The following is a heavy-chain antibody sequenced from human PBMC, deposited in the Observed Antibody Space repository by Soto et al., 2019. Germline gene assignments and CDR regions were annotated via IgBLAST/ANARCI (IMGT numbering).Heavy chain of an antibody. CDR3: ARADGEIAARLYFDY. CDR2: ISAYNGNT. D-gene: IGHD6-6*01. Sequence: ASVKVSCKASGYTFTSYGISWVRQAPGQGLEWMGWISAYNGNTNYAQKLQGRVTMTTDTSTSTAYMELRSLRSDDTAVYYCARADGEIAARLYFDYWGQGTLVTVSS. J-gene: IGHJ4*02. V-gene: IGHV1-18*01. CDR1: GYTFTSYG.